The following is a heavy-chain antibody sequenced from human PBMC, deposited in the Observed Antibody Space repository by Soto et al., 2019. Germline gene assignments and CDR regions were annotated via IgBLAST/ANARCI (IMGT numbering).Heavy chain of an antibody. CDR3: AREDYDSGDFDI. CDR2: ICYDGSNK. Sequence: QVQLVESGGGVVQPGRSLRLSCAASGFTFSDYGMHWVRQAPGKGLEWVTLICYDGSNKYYADSVKGRFTITRDNSKNKRYLHMNSLRAEDTALYDCAREDYDSGDFDIWGKRTMVTVSS. J-gene: IGHJ3*02. D-gene: IGHD3-16*01. CDR1: GFTFSDYG. V-gene: IGHV3-33*01.